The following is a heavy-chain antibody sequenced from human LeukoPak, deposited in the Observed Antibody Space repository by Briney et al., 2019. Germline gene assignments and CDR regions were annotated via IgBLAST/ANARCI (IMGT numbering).Heavy chain of an antibody. CDR2: ISTSGTT. CDR3: ARRHPYYYGSGTYSRED. Sequence: SETLSLTCTVSGGSICNYYWNWIRQPAGKGLEWIGRISTSGTTTYHPSPQSRATLSLDTSKNQFSLNLRSVTAADTAIYFCARRHPYYYGSGTYSREDWGQGTLVTVSS. CDR1: GGSICNYY. V-gene: IGHV4-4*07. J-gene: IGHJ4*02. D-gene: IGHD3-10*01.